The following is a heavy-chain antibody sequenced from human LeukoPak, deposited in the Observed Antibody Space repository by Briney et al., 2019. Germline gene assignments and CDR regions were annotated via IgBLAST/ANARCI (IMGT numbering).Heavy chain of an antibody. Sequence: GGSLRLSCAASGFTFSSYSMNWVRQAPGKGLEWVSSISSSSSYIYYANSVKGRFTISRDNSKNTLYLQMGSLRAEDMAVYYCARTRGVRWEPTKGFLFDYWGQGTLVTVSS. CDR3: ARTRGVRWEPTKGFLFDY. V-gene: IGHV3-21*01. D-gene: IGHD1-26*01. CDR2: ISSSSSYI. J-gene: IGHJ4*02. CDR1: GFTFSSYS.